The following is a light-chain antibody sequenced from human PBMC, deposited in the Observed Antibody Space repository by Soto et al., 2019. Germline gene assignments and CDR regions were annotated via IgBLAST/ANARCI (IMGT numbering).Light chain of an antibody. J-gene: IGLJ2*01. CDR1: SSDVGGYNY. Sequence: QSVLTQPASVSGSPGQSITISCTGTSSDVGGYNYVSWYQQHPGKAPKLMIYEVSNRPSGVSNRFSGSESGNTASLTISGLQSEDEADYYCSSHTSGSTLVVFGGGTQLTVL. V-gene: IGLV2-14*01. CDR2: EVS. CDR3: SSHTSGSTLVV.